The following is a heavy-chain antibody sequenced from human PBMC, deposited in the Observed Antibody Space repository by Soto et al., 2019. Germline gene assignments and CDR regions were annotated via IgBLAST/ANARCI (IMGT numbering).Heavy chain of an antibody. V-gene: IGHV4-34*01. D-gene: IGHD2-15*01. Sequence: SETLSLTCAVYGGSFSGYYWSWIRQPPGKGLEWIGEINHSGSTNYNPSLKSRVTISVDTYKNQLSLKLSSVTAADTAVYYCARRWSYYYYYGMDVWGQGDTVTVSS. J-gene: IGHJ6*02. CDR2: INHSGST. CDR3: ARRWSYYYYYGMDV. CDR1: GGSFSGYY.